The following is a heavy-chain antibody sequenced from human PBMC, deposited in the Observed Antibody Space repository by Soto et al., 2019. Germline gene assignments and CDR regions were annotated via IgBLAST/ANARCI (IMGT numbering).Heavy chain of an antibody. V-gene: IGHV4-39*01. Sequence: SETLSRTCTVSGGSISSSSYYWGWIRQPPGKGLEWIGSIYYSGSTYYNPSLKSRVTMSVDTSKNQFSLKLSSVTAADTAVYYCGREEYYYYYYGMDVWGQGTTVTVSS. D-gene: IGHD1-26*01. CDR3: GREEYYYYYYGMDV. CDR2: IYYSGST. J-gene: IGHJ6*02. CDR1: GGSISSSSYY.